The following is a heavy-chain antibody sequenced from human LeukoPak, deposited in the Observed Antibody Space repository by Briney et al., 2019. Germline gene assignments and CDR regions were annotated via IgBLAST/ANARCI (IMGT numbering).Heavy chain of an antibody. J-gene: IGHJ5*02. V-gene: IGHV3-23*01. Sequence: PGGSLRLSCAASGFTFSSYAMSWVRQAPGKGLEWVSAISGSGGSTYYADSVKGRFTISRDNSKNTLYLQVNSLRVEDTAVYYCARSPTFRGWFDPWGQGTLVTVSS. D-gene: IGHD2/OR15-2a*01. CDR1: GFTFSSYA. CDR3: ARSPTFRGWFDP. CDR2: ISGSGGST.